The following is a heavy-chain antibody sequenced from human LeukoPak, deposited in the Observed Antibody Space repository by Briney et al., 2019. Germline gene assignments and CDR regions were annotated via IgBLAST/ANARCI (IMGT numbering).Heavy chain of an antibody. CDR1: GGSINNYY. D-gene: IGHD3-22*01. J-gene: IGHJ4*02. CDR2: IYSTGST. CDR3: ARFSQCYDSPTHYLDY. Sequence: SETLSLTCTVSGGSINNYYWSWVRQPPGAGLEWLAYIYSTGSTNYNPSLKTRLTISVDTSKNQFSLRLNSVTAADTAVYYCARFSQCYDSPTHYLDYWGQGILVTVSS. V-gene: IGHV4-59*08.